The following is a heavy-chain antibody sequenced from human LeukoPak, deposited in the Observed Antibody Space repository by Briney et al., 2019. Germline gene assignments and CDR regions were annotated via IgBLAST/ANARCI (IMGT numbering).Heavy chain of an antibody. CDR1: GFTFSSNW. D-gene: IGHD3-16*01. V-gene: IGHV3-74*01. CDR2: VNNDGRTT. CDR3: ARGGQGAVDY. J-gene: IGHJ4*02. Sequence: GGSLRLSCAASGFTFSSNWMHRVRRAPGKGLVWVSFVNNDGRTTAYADSVKGRFTISRDNAKNTLYLQMNSLRAEDTAVYYCARGGQGAVDYWGPGTLVTVSS.